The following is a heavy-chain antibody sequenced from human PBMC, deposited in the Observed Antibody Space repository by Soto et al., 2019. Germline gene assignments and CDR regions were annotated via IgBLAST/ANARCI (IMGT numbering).Heavy chain of an antibody. CDR2: IDPSDSYA. J-gene: IGHJ4*02. Sequence: GESLKISCKGSGYSFTSYWISWVRQMPGKGLEWMGRIDPSDSYANHSPSFQGHVTISADKSISTAYLQWSSLKASDTAMYYCARHYYGGNFFFDYWGQGTLVTVSS. D-gene: IGHD4-17*01. CDR3: ARHYYGGNFFFDY. V-gene: IGHV5-10-1*01. CDR1: GYSFTSYW.